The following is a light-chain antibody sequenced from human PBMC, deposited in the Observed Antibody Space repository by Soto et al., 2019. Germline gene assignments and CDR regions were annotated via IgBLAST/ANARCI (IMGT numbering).Light chain of an antibody. CDR2: QTS. CDR1: QYINTR. V-gene: IGKV3-11*01. J-gene: IGKJ1*01. Sequence: EIVLTQSPAPLCSPPGEGATLSWRASQYINTRLAWYQHRPGQSPRLLIYQTSLRAAGVPARFSGSGSGTDFTLTISDVEPEDFAVYYCHKRQGWPRTCGQGTKGDI. CDR3: HKRQGWPRT.